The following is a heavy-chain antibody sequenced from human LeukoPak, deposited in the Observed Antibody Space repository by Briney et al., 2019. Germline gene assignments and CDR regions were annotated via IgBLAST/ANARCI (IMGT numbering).Heavy chain of an antibody. J-gene: IGHJ3*02. Sequence: PGGSARLSCAASGFTFSSYSMNWLRQAPGKGLEWVSSISSSSSYIYYADSVKGRFTISRDNAKNSLYLQMNSLRAEDTAVYYCARDHYYGSGSRPDAFDIWGQGTMVTVSS. D-gene: IGHD3-10*01. CDR1: GFTFSSYS. V-gene: IGHV3-21*01. CDR2: ISSSSSYI. CDR3: ARDHYYGSGSRPDAFDI.